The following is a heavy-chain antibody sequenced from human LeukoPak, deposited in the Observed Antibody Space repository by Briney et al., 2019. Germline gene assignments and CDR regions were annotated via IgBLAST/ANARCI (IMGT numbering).Heavy chain of an antibody. CDR3: ARDPRYVYAFDI. Sequence: AGGSLRLSCAASGFTFSSYAMHWVRQAPGKGLEWVAVISYDGSNKYYADSVKGRFTISRDNSKNTLYLQMNSLRAEDTAVYYCARDPRYVYAFDIWGQGTMVTVSS. D-gene: IGHD5-12*01. CDR1: GFTFSSYA. V-gene: IGHV3-30-3*01. J-gene: IGHJ3*02. CDR2: ISYDGSNK.